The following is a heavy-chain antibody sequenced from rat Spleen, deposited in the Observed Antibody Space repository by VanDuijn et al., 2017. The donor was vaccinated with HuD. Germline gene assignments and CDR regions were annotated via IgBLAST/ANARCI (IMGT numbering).Heavy chain of an antibody. CDR2: ISYDGGST. Sequence: EVQLVESGGALVQPGRSLKLSCAASGFTFSDYNMAWVRPAPKKGLEWVATISYDGGSTYYRDSVKGRFTISRDNAKSTLYLQMDSLRSEDTATYYCASLIAAISARIMDAWGQGASVTVSS. V-gene: IGHV5-7*01. D-gene: IGHD1-2*01. CDR3: ASLIAAISARIMDA. J-gene: IGHJ4*01. CDR1: GFTFSDYN.